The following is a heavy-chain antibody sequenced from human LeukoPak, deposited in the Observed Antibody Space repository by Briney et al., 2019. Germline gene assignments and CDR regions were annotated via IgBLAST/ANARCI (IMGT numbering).Heavy chain of an antibody. J-gene: IGHJ3*02. CDR3: AGGGDIVVVVAASEDAFDI. V-gene: IGHV1-18*01. CDR2: ISAYNGNT. CDR1: GYTFTSYG. D-gene: IGHD2-15*01. Sequence: ASVKVSCKASGYTFTSYGINWVRQAPGQGLEWMGWISAYNGNTNYAQKLQGRVTMTTDTSTSTAYMELRSLRSDDTAVYYCAGGGDIVVVVAASEDAFDIWGQGTMVTVSS.